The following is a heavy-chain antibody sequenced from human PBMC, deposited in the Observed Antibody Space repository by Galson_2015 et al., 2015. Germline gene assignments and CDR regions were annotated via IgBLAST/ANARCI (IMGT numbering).Heavy chain of an antibody. Sequence: SLRLSCAASGFTFSSYGMHWVRQAPGKGLEWVAVIWYDGSNKYYADSVKGRFTISRDNSKNTLYLQMNSLRAEDTAVYYCARDRGSGWPSDYYYGMDVWGQGTTVTVSS. V-gene: IGHV3-33*01. D-gene: IGHD6-19*01. CDR2: IWYDGSNK. J-gene: IGHJ6*02. CDR1: GFTFSSYG. CDR3: ARDRGSGWPSDYYYGMDV.